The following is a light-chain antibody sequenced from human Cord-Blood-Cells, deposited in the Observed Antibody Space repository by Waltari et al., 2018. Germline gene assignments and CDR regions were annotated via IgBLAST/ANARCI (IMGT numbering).Light chain of an antibody. V-gene: IGKV4-1*01. CDR1: QSVLYSSNNKNY. CDR2: WAS. Sequence: DIVMTQSPDSLAVSLGERATINCKSSQSVLYSSNNKNYLAWYQKKPGQPPKLLIYWASTRESGVPDRFSGSGSGTDVTLSISSLQAEDVAVYYGQQYYSTPYSFGQGTKLEIK. J-gene: IGKJ2*03. CDR3: QQYYSTPYS.